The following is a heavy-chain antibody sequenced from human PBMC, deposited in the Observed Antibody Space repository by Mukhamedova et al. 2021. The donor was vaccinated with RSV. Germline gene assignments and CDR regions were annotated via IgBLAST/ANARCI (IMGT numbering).Heavy chain of an antibody. CDR2: IFYIGST. CDR3: SRTSHPYPILWFFDF. D-gene: IGHD2-8*01. J-gene: IGHJ2*01. Sequence: GLEWIWYIFYIGSTNYNPSLKSRLTISLDTSKNQFSLKLNSVTAADTAVYYCSRTSHPYPILWFFDFWVRGTLVTVAS. V-gene: IGHV4-59*01.